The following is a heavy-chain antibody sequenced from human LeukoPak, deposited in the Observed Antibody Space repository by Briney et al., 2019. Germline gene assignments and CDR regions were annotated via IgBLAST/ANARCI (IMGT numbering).Heavy chain of an antibody. CDR2: INNGGST. Sequence: SETLSFTSAVYGVSFSGFCWSWIAQRPGKGLESIGAINNGGSTNYNPSLKSRVTISVDTSKNQCSLKLSSVTAADTAVYYCASGTLRFVDYWGQGTLVTVSS. CDR1: GVSFSGFC. J-gene: IGHJ4*02. D-gene: IGHD4-17*01. V-gene: IGHV4-34*01. CDR3: ASGTLRFVDY.